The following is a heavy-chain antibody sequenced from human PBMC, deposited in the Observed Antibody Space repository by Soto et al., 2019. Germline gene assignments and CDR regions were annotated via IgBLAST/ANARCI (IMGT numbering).Heavy chain of an antibody. D-gene: IGHD7-27*01. J-gene: IGHJ5*01. CDR3: ARGRYCLTGRCFPTWFDS. CDR1: GDSISNLDNF. Sequence: SETLSLTCSVSGDSISNLDNFCAWIRQPPGQALEYRGYTPTSPTPYHNPPCHRRVAISVDTSKSQFSLNLTYVTAEDNAVYFCARGRYCLTGRCFPTWFDSWGQGALVTVS. CDR2: TPTSPTP. V-gene: IGHV4-30-4*01.